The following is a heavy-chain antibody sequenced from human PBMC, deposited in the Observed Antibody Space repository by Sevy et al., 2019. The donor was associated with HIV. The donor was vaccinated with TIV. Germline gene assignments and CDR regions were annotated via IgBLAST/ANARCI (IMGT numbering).Heavy chain of an antibody. CDR1: GFTFSSYW. J-gene: IGHJ5*02. CDR2: IHGDGSGT. V-gene: IGHV3-74*01. Sequence: GGSLRLSCVASGFTFSSYWLHWARQVPGKGLMWVSRIHGDGSGTTYADYVRGWFTISRDTAKNTLYLQMNSVRAEDTAVYYCAAGSYGYRGETWGQGTLVTVSS. D-gene: IGHD5-18*01. CDR3: AAGSYGYRGET.